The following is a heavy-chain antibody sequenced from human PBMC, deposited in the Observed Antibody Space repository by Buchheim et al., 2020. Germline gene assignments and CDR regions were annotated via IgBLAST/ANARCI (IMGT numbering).Heavy chain of an antibody. D-gene: IGHD2-2*01. CDR3: ARLCSSTSCRYFYYYYGMDV. J-gene: IGHJ6*02. CDR2: IYYSGST. V-gene: IGHV4-39*01. CDR1: GGSISSSSYY. Sequence: QLQLQESGPGLVKPSETLSLTCTVSGGSISSSSYYWGWIRQPPGKGLEWIGSIYYSGSTYYNPSLKSRVTISVETSKNQVPLKLSSVTAADTAVYYCARLCSSTSCRYFYYYYGMDVWGQGTT.